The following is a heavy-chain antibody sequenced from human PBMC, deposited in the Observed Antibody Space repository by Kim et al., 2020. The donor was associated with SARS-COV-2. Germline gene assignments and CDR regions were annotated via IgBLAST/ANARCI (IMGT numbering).Heavy chain of an antibody. V-gene: IGHV1-69*01. J-gene: IGHJ4*02. CDR3: ARYYGSGSYYPYFDY. D-gene: IGHD3-10*01. Sequence: QKFQGRVTITADESTSTAYMGLSSLRSEDTAVYYCARYYGSGSYYPYFDYWGQGTLVTVSS.